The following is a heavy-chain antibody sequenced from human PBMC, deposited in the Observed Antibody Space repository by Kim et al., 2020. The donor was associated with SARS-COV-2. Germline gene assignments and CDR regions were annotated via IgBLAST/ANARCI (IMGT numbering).Heavy chain of an antibody. CDR2: IYYSGST. Sequence: SETLSLTCTVSGGSVTSADYYWTWIRQPPGKGLEWIVYIYYSGSTYYNPSLKSRVIISLDTSKNQFSLRLSSVTAADTAIYYCARGATYSYGSGSARMDVWAKGTAVTVSS. D-gene: IGHD3-10*01. CDR1: GGSVTSADYY. J-gene: IGHJ6*04. V-gene: IGHV4-30-4*01. CDR3: ARGATYSYGSGSARMDV.